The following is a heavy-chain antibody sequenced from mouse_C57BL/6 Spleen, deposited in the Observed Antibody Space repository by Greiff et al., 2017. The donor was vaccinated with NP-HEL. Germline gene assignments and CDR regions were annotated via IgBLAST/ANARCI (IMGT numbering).Heavy chain of an antibody. CDR3: TRGYYYGSSYWFAY. D-gene: IGHD1-1*01. V-gene: IGHV1-15*01. CDR1: GYTFTDYE. Sequence: QVQLQQSGAELVRPGASVTLSCKASGYTFTDYEMHWVKQTPVHGLEWIGAIDPETGGTAYNQKFKGKAILTADKSSSTAYMELRSLTSEDSAVYYCTRGYYYGSSYWFAYWGQGTLVTVSA. J-gene: IGHJ3*01. CDR2: IDPETGGT.